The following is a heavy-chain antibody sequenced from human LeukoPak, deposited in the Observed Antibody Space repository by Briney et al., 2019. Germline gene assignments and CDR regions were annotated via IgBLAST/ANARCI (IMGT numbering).Heavy chain of an antibody. CDR2: INHSGST. D-gene: IGHD3-10*01. Sequence: SETLSLTCAVYGGSFSGYYWSWIRQPPGKGLAWIGEINHSGSTNYNPSLKSRVTISVDTSNNQFSLKLSSVTAADTAVYYCARAPPYGSGSDKDMDVWGKGTTVTVSS. J-gene: IGHJ6*04. CDR1: GGSFSGYY. V-gene: IGHV4-34*01. CDR3: ARAPPYGSGSDKDMDV.